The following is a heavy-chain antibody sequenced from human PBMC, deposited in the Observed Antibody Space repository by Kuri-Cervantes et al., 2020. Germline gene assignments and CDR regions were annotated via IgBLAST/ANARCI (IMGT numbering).Heavy chain of an antibody. J-gene: IGHJ6*03. CDR2: ISYSGDKT. D-gene: IGHD2-8*01. CDR1: GFSFSTFA. Sequence: ETLSLTCAASGFSFSTFAMNWVRQAPGKGLECVSAISYSGDKTYYADSVQGRFTISRDNSKNTLYLLMNSLRAEDTAVYYCAKAYDPQRQNYFYYYMDVWGKGTTVTVSS. V-gene: IGHV3-23*01. CDR3: AKAYDPQRQNYFYYYMDV.